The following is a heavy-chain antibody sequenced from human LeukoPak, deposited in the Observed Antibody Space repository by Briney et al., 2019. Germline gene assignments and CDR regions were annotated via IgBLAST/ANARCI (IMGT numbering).Heavy chain of an antibody. CDR2: ITPNNGRP. CDR3: ARSPYDFWSGYYGY. Sequence: ASVKVSCKTSGYTFTTYYIHWIPQAPGQGLEWMAVITPNNGRPTYAQKFQGRVTMTTDTSTSTAYMELRSLRSDDTAVYYCARSPYDFWSGYYGYWGQGALVTVSS. CDR1: GYTFTTYY. J-gene: IGHJ4*02. V-gene: IGHV1-46*01. D-gene: IGHD3-3*01.